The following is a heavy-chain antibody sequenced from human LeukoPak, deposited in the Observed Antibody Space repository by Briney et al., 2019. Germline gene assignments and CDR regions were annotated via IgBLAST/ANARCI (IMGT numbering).Heavy chain of an antibody. CDR3: ARTYSSSDEFDY. CDR2: INPSGGST. V-gene: IGHV1-46*01. CDR1: GYTFTSYY. D-gene: IGHD6-13*01. Sequence: GASVKVSCKASGYTFTSYYIHWVRQAPGQGLEWMGIINPSGGSTTYAQKFQGRVAKTRDTSTSRVYMEVSSLRSEDTAVYYCARTYSSSDEFDYWGQGTLVTVSS. J-gene: IGHJ4*02.